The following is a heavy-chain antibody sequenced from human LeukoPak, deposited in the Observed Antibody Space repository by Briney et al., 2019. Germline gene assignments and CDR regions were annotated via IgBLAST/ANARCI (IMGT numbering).Heavy chain of an antibody. V-gene: IGHV4-61*02. Sequence: SQTLSLTCTVSGGSISSGSHYWSWIRQPAGKGLEWIGRIYTSGSTKYNPSLKSRVTISVDTSKNQFSLKLSSVTAADTAVYYCARVRAAAGTYFDYWGQGTLVTVSS. CDR1: GGSISSGSHY. CDR3: ARVRAAAGTYFDY. D-gene: IGHD6-13*01. CDR2: IYTSGST. J-gene: IGHJ4*02.